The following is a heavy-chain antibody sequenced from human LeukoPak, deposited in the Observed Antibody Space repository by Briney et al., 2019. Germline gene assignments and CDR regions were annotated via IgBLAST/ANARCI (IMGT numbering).Heavy chain of an antibody. CDR2: ISSSSSYI. CDR1: GFTFSSYS. J-gene: IGHJ6*02. CDR3: ARDNDIVATDGVMDV. V-gene: IGHV3-21*01. Sequence: GGSLRLSCAASGFTFSSYSMNWVRQAPGKGLEWVSSISSSSSYIYYADSVKGRFTISRDNAKNSLYLQMNSLRAEDTAVYYCARDNDIVATDGVMDVWGQGTTVTVSS. D-gene: IGHD5-12*01.